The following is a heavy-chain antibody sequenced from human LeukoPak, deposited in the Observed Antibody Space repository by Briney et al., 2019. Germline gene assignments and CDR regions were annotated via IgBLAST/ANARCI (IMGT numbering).Heavy chain of an antibody. CDR1: GGSFSGYY. D-gene: IGHD6-13*01. V-gene: IGHV4-34*01. J-gene: IGHJ6*03. CDR2: INHSGST. Sequence: PSETLSLTCAVYGGSFSGYYWSWIRQPPGKGLEWIGEINHSGSTNYNPSLKSRVTISVGTSKNQFSLKLSSVTAADTAVYYCARGLAAAGIYYYYYYMDVWGKGTTVTVSS. CDR3: ARGLAAAGIYYYYYYMDV.